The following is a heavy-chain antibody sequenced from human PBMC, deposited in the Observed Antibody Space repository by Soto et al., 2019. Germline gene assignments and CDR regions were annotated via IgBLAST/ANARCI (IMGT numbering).Heavy chain of an antibody. Sequence: PWGSLSLSCEDSGFTFDDYTMHWIRKAPGKGLEWVSLISWDGGSTYYADSVKGRFTISRDNSKNSLYLQMNSLRTEDTALYYCAKDQHGGYDSNYYLDYWGQGTLVTVSS. CDR1: GFTFDDYT. D-gene: IGHD5-12*01. CDR2: ISWDGGST. V-gene: IGHV3-43*01. J-gene: IGHJ4*02. CDR3: AKDQHGGYDSNYYLDY.